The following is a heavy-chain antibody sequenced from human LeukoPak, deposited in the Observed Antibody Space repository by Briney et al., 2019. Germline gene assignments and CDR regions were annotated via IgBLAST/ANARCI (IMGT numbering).Heavy chain of an antibody. V-gene: IGHV3-9*01. D-gene: IGHD6-19*01. Sequence: PGRSLRLSCVASGFTFDDYAMHWVRQAPGKGLEWVSGISWNSGSIGYADSVKGRFTISRDNAKNSLYLQMNSLRAEDTALYYCAKDISPGGGGWYYFDYWGQGTLVTVSS. CDR1: GFTFDDYA. J-gene: IGHJ4*02. CDR3: AKDISPGGGGWYYFDY. CDR2: ISWNSGSI.